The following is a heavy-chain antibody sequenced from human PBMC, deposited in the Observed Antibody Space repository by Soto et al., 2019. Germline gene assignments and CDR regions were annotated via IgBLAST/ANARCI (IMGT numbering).Heavy chain of an antibody. CDR1: GFTFSSYG. CDR3: AKDWSGYAYYYYGMDV. CDR2: ISYDGSNK. J-gene: IGHJ6*02. D-gene: IGHD5-12*01. V-gene: IGHV3-30*18. Sequence: ESGGGVVQPGRSLRLSCAASGFTFSSYGMHWVRQAPGKGLEWVAVISYDGSNKYYADSVKGRFTISRDNSKNTLYLQMNSLRAEDTAVYYCAKDWSGYAYYYYGMDVWGQGTTVTVSS.